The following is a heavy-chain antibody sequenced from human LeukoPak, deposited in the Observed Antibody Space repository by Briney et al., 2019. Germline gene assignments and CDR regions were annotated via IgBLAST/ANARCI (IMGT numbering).Heavy chain of an antibody. CDR3: ARAGYCSGDSCYSGEYYYYGMDV. D-gene: IGHD2-15*01. CDR2: IYPGDSDT. Sequence: GESLKISCKGSGYSFTSYWIGWVRQMPGKGLEWMGIIYPGDSDTRYSPSFQGQVTISADKSISTAYLQWSSLKASDTAMYYCARAGYCSGDSCYSGEYYYYGMDVWGQGTTVTVSS. V-gene: IGHV5-51*01. J-gene: IGHJ6*02. CDR1: GYSFTSYW.